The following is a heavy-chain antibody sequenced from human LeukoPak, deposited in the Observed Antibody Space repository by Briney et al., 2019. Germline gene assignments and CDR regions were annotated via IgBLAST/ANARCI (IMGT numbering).Heavy chain of an antibody. V-gene: IGHV1-2*02. CDR1: GCTFTGYY. D-gene: IGHD4-17*01. Sequence: ASVKVSFKASGCTFTGYYIHWVRQAPGQGLEWMGWINSNTGTTHYAQKFQGRVTITKDTSISTAYMELSSLRSDDTAVYYFARGRSTENFDYWGQGTLVTVSS. CDR2: INSNTGTT. CDR3: ARGRSTENFDY. J-gene: IGHJ4*02.